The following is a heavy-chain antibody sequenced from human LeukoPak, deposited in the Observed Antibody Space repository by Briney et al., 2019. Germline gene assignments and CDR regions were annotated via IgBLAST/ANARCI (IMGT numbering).Heavy chain of an antibody. CDR1: GFTFSSYA. D-gene: IGHD2-2*01. V-gene: IGHV3-30-3*01. Sequence: PGGSLRLSCAASGFTFSSYAMHWVRQAPGKGLEWVAVISYDGSNKYSADSVKGRFTISRDNSKNTLYLQMNSLRAEDTAVYYCECRDSYRYWGQGTLVTVSS. CDR3: ECRDSYRY. J-gene: IGHJ4*02. CDR2: ISYDGSNK.